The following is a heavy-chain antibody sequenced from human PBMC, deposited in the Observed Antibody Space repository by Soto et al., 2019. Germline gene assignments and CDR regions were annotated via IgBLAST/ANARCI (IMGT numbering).Heavy chain of an antibody. V-gene: IGHV2-70*01. D-gene: IGHD3-22*01. CDR2: IDWDDDK. CDR3: XXSIYYYDSSGYLHFDY. CDR1: GFSLSTSGMC. Sequence: SGPTLVNPTQTLTLTCTFSGFSLSTSGMCVSWIRQPPGKALEWLALIDWDDDKYYSTSLKTRLTISKNTSKNQVVLTMTNIKXXDTATYXCXXSIYYYDSSGYLHFDYWGQGTLVTVSS. J-gene: IGHJ4*02.